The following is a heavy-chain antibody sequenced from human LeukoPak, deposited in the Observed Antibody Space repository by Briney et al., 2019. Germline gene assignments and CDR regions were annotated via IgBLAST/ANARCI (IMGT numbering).Heavy chain of an antibody. J-gene: IGHJ4*02. CDR3: ASENYYDSSGYYYLHPFDY. CDR2: ISYDGSNK. V-gene: IGHV3-30*04. D-gene: IGHD3-22*01. Sequence: PGGSLRLSCAASGFTFSSYAMHWVRQAPGKGLEWVAVISYDGSNKYYADSVKGRFTISRDNSKNTLYLQMNSLRAEDTAVYYCASENYYDSSGYYYLHPFDYWGQGTLVTVSS. CDR1: GFTFSSYA.